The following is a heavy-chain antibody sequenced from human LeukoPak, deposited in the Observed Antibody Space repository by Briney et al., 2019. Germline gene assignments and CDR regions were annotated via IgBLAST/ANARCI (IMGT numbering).Heavy chain of an antibody. J-gene: IGHJ6*02. CDR1: GYSFTSYW. D-gene: IGHD3-10*01. V-gene: IGHV5-51*01. CDR2: IYPGDSDT. Sequence: GESLKISCKGSGYSFTSYWIGWVRQMPGKGLEWMGIIYPGDSDTRYSPSFQGQVTISADKSISTAYLQWSSLKASDTAMYYCARLLGAPNSLSGFGELLGVYYYYYGMDVWGQGTTVTVSS. CDR3: ARLLGAPNSLSGFGELLGVYYYYYGMDV.